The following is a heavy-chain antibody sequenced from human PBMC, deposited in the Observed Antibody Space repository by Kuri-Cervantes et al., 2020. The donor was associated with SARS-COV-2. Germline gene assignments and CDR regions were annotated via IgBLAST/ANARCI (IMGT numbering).Heavy chain of an antibody. J-gene: IGHJ3*02. CDR1: VERVSSNSAA. V-gene: IGHV6-1*01. Sequence: SQTLALTCAISVERVSSNSAAWDWIRQSPSRGLEWLGRTYYKSQWYTDYSPYVKNRIIIRSDTSKNHVSLQLNSVTPEDTAVYYCAREQISLIVLHSGTFTIWGQGTMVTVSS. CDR3: AREQISLIVLHSGTFTI. D-gene: IGHD3-22*01. CDR2: TYYKSQWYT.